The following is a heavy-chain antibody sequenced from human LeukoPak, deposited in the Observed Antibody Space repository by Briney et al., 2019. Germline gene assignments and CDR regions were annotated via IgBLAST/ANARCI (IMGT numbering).Heavy chain of an antibody. CDR2: INPSNGGT. CDR3: ARPNFDILSGYLRSDAFDI. CDR1: GYTFTGYY. D-gene: IGHD3-9*01. V-gene: IGHV1-2*02. J-gene: IGHJ3*02. Sequence: ASVKVSCKASGYTFTGYYMHWVRQAPGQGLQWMGWINPSNGGTNYAQKFQGRVTMTRDTSISTAYMELSRLRSDDTAVYYCARPNFDILSGYLRSDAFDIGGQGTMDTVAS.